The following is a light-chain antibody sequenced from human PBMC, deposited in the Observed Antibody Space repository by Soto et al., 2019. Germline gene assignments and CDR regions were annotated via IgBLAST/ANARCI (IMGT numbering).Light chain of an antibody. CDR1: SYDVGSYNL. Sequence: QSALTQPASVSGSPGQSITISYTGTSYDVGSYNLVSWYQQYPGKAPKLMIYEVSKRPSGVSNRFSGSKSGNTASLTISGLQAEDEADYYCCSYAGNSTFVFGRGTKVTVL. CDR2: EVS. V-gene: IGLV2-23*02. CDR3: CSYAGNSTFV. J-gene: IGLJ6*01.